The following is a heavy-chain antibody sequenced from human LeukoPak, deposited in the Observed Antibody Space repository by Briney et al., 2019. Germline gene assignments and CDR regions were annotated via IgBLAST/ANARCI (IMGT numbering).Heavy chain of an antibody. CDR1: EFTFSSYW. V-gene: IGHV3-7*01. D-gene: IGHD2-21*01. Sequence: GSLRLSCTASEFTFSSYWMSWVRQAPGKGLEWVANIKQDGSEKDYVDSVKGRFTISRDNAKNSLYLQMNNLRAEDTAVYYCARYCGGDCYGVDVWGQGTTVTVSS. CDR3: ARYCGGDCYGVDV. CDR2: IKQDGSEK. J-gene: IGHJ6*02.